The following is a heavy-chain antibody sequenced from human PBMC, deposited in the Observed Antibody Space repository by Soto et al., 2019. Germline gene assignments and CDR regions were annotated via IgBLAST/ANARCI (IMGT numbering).Heavy chain of an antibody. CDR3: AKGRGGSGSLTPRVDS. V-gene: IGHV3-23*01. Sequence: EVQLLESGGGLVQPGGSLRLSCAASGFTFNNYAMTWVRQAPGKGLEWVSAISGGGDTTSYADSVKGRFTVSRDGSKNPRYLQMSSLRAEDPALYYCAKGRGGSGSLTPRVDSWGQGTLVTVSS. CDR1: GFTFNNYA. CDR2: ISGGGDTT. D-gene: IGHD3-10*01. J-gene: IGHJ4*02.